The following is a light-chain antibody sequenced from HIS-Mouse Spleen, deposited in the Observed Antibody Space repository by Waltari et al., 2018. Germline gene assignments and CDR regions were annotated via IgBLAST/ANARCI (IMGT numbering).Light chain of an antibody. CDR2: AAS. V-gene: IGKV1-6*01. CDR3: LQDYNYPYT. CDR1: QGIRND. J-gene: IGKJ2*01. Sequence: AIQMTPSPSSLSASVGARVTITCRASQGIRNDLGWYQQKPGKAPKLLIYAASSLQSGVPSRFSGSGSGTDFTLTISSLQPEDFATYYCLQDYNYPYTFGQGTKLEIK.